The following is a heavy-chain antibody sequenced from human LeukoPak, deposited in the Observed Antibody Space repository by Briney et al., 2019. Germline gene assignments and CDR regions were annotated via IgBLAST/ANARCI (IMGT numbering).Heavy chain of an antibody. D-gene: IGHD3-9*01. CDR2: ISYDGSNK. V-gene: IGHV3-30-3*01. Sequence: GGSLRLSCAASGFTFSSYAMHWVRQAPGKGLEWVAVISYDGSNKYYADSVKGRFTISRDNAKNSLYLQMNSLRVEDTAVYYCARDILTGYYSVDYWGQGTLVTVAS. J-gene: IGHJ4*02. CDR3: ARDILTGYYSVDY. CDR1: GFTFSSYA.